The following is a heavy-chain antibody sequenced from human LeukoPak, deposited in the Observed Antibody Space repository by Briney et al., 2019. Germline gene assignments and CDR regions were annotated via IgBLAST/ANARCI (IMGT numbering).Heavy chain of an antibody. Sequence: SETLSLTCTVSGYSISSGYYWGWIRQPPGKGLEWIGSISHSGSTYYNPSLKSRVTVSVDTSKNQFSLKLNSVTAADTAVYYCARRYCSSSSSYNPYYYYYMDVWGKGTTVTVSS. J-gene: IGHJ6*03. CDR1: GYSISSGYY. D-gene: IGHD2-2*02. V-gene: IGHV4-38-2*02. CDR3: ARRYCSSSSSYNPYYYYYMDV. CDR2: ISHSGST.